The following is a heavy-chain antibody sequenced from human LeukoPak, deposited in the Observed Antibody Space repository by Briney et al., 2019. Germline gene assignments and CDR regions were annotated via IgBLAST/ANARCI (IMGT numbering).Heavy chain of an antibody. J-gene: IGHJ5*02. CDR3: AHSRTYDSRGSNWFDP. D-gene: IGHD3-22*01. CDR2: IYWDDDK. CDR1: GFSLSTSGVG. Sequence: SGPTLVNPTQPLTLTCTFSGFSLSTSGVGVGWIRQPPGKALEWLALIYWDDDKRYSPSLKSRLTITKDTSKTEVVLTMTNMDPLYTATYYCAHSRTYDSRGSNWFDPWGQGTLVTVSS. V-gene: IGHV2-5*02.